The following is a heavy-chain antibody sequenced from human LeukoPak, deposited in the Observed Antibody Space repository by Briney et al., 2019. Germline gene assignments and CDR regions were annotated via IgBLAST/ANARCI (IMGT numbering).Heavy chain of an antibody. CDR2: ISCNGGST. Sequence: GGSLRLSCAASGFTFSSYAMHWVRQAPGKGLEYVSAISCNGGSTYYANSVKGRFTISRDNSKNTLYLQMGSLRAEDMAVYYCARWGGGYDFGYYYYGMDVWGQGTTVTVSS. J-gene: IGHJ6*02. V-gene: IGHV3-64*01. CDR1: GFTFSSYA. D-gene: IGHD5-12*01. CDR3: ARWGGGYDFGYYYYGMDV.